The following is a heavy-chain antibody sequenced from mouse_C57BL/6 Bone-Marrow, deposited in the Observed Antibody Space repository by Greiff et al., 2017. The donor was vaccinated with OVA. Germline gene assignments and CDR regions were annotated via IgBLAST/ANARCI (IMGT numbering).Heavy chain of an antibody. CDR3: ARTGLYWYFDV. V-gene: IGHV1-69*01. D-gene: IGHD4-1*01. J-gene: IGHJ1*03. Sequence: QVQLQQPGAELVMPGASVKLSCKASGYTFTSYWMHWVKQRPGQGLEWIGEIDPSDSYNNYNQKLKGKSTLTVDKSSSTAYMQLSSLTSEDSAVYYCARTGLYWYFDVWGTGTTVTVSS. CDR2: IDPSDSYN. CDR1: GYTFTSYW.